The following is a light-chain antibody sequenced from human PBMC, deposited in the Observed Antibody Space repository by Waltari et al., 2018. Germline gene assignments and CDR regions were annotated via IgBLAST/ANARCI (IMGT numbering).Light chain of an antibody. CDR3: CSYEATNTLV. V-gene: IGLV2-11*01. Sequence: QSALTQPRSVSGSPGQSVTISCTGTSANLGGYNYVSWYQQHPGKAPKVVIYDINKWPAGCPDRFSVSKSVNTASLTISGLQAEDEADYYCCSYEATNTLVFGTGTKVTVL. CDR2: DIN. J-gene: IGLJ1*01. CDR1: SANLGGYNY.